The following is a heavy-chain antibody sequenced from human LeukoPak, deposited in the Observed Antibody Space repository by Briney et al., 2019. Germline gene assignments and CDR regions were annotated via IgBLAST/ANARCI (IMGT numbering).Heavy chain of an antibody. CDR2: IYYSGST. J-gene: IGHJ5*02. Sequence: PSETLSLTCTVSGGSISSYYWSWIRQPPGKGLEWIGYIYYSGSTNYNPSLKSRVTISVDRSKNQFSLKLSSVTAADTAVYYCARGGNSYGYEVRFRWFDPWGQGTLVTVSS. CDR1: GGSISSYY. CDR3: ARGGNSYGYEVRFRWFDP. V-gene: IGHV4-59*12. D-gene: IGHD5-18*01.